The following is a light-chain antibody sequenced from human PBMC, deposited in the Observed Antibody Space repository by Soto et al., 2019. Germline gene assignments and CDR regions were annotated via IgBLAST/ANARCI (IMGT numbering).Light chain of an antibody. J-gene: IGKJ4*01. Sequence: EIVLTQSPGSLSLSPRERATLSCRASQSVSSNHLAWYQQKPGQAPRLLIYGASRRATGIPDRFSGSGSGTDFTLTISRLEPEDFAIYYCQQYDNWPSVTFGGGTKVEIK. CDR3: QQYDNWPSVT. V-gene: IGKV3-20*01. CDR1: QSVSSNH. CDR2: GAS.